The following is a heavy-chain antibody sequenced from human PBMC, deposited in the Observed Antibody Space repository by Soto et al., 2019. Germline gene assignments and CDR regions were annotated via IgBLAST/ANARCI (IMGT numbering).Heavy chain of an antibody. CDR1: GGNFNTYP. CDR2: IIPIFRTP. J-gene: IGHJ3*02. V-gene: IGHV1-69*18. CDR3: ARDSRLWGSTGWKREKLFDI. D-gene: IGHD3-16*01. Sequence: QVQLEQSGAEVKRPGSSVKVSCKTSGGNFNTYPISWVRQAPGHRLEWMGKIIPIFRTPDYAQKFQGRVTINADEATTTVYMELRSLKSDDSAVYYCARDSRLWGSTGWKREKLFDIWGQGTMVTVSS.